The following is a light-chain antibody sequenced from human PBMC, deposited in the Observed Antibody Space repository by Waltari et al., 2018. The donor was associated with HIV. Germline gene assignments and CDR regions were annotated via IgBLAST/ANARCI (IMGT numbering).Light chain of an antibody. J-gene: IGKJ5*01. CDR3: QQSFSAAIT. CDR1: QNINNH. CDR2: GAS. Sequence: DIQMTQSPSSLSASVGDTSTITCRASQNINNHLNWYQQRPGKPPNLLIYGASSLQPGVPSRFSARTSGANFTLTITRLQPEDFASYYCQQSFSAAITLGQGTRL. V-gene: IGKV1-39*01.